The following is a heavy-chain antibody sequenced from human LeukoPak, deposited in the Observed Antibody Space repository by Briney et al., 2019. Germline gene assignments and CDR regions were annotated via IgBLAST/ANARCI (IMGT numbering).Heavy chain of an antibody. Sequence: ASVKVSCKASGYTFTSYGISWVRQAPGQGLEWMGWISAYNGNTNYAQKLQGRVTMTTDTSTSTAYMELRSLRSDDTAVYYCARLQHLWVASGTSCYRFDPWGQGTLVTVSS. V-gene: IGHV1-18*01. D-gene: IGHD2-2*01. CDR1: GYTFTSYG. CDR3: ARLQHLWVASGTSCYRFDP. CDR2: ISAYNGNT. J-gene: IGHJ5*02.